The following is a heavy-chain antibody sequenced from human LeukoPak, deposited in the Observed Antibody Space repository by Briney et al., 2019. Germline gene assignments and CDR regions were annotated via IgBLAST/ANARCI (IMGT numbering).Heavy chain of an antibody. Sequence: GGSLRLSCAASGFTFSSYSIHWVRQAPGKGLEWVAIIWYDGSNKYYGDSVKGRFTISRDKSKNTLYLQMDSLRADDTAVYYCARNSYGMDVWGQGTTVTVAS. CDR3: ARNSYGMDV. CDR1: GFTFSSYS. V-gene: IGHV3-33*08. J-gene: IGHJ6*02. CDR2: IWYDGSNK.